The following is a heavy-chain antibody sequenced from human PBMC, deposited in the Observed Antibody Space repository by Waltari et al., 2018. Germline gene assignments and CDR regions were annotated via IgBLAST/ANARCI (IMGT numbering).Heavy chain of an antibody. CDR1: GFTFSSYG. CDR2: IRYDGSNK. Sequence: QVQLVESGGGVVQPGGSLRLSCAASGFTFSSYGMHWVRQAPGKGLEWVAFIRYDGSNKYYADSVKGRFTISRDNSKNTLYLQMNSLRAEDTAVYYCAKDRRGYFDYWGQGTLVTVSS. V-gene: IGHV3-30*02. CDR3: AKDRRGYFDY. J-gene: IGHJ4*02.